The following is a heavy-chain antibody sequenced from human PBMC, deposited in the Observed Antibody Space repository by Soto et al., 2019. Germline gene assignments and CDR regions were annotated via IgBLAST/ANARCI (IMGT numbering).Heavy chain of an antibody. V-gene: IGHV3-21*01. CDR1: GFTFSIST. Sequence: EVQLVESGGGLVKPGGSLTLSCAASGFTFSISTMNWVRQAPGKQLEWVSSISSGTTYFYYADSVKGRFSISRDNAKHSLYLQMNSLRVEDTAVYYCARGDGTGLHSSGWSPRFWGQGTLVTVSS. D-gene: IGHD6-13*01. J-gene: IGHJ4*02. CDR3: ARGDGTGLHSSGWSPRF. CDR2: ISSGTTYF.